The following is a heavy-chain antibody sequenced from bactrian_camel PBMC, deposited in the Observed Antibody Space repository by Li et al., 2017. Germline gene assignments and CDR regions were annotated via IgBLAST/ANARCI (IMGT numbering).Heavy chain of an antibody. J-gene: IGHJ6*01. V-gene: IGHV3S10*01. Sequence: VQLVESGGGSVQPGGSLRLSCAASGYTFSTYDMHWVCQGPGKEREGVGRIDSDGRTKYADSVKGRFTVSRDNAKNTIDLQMNRLRSEDTALYYCVTRGGYGGTWFGDFGYWGQGTQVTVS. D-gene: IGHD6*01. CDR2: IDSDGRT. CDR1: GYTFSTYD. CDR3: VTRGGYGGTWFGDFGY.